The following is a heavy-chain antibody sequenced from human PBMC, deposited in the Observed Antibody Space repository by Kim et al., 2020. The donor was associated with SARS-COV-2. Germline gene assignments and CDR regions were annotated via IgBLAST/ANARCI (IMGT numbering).Heavy chain of an antibody. V-gene: IGHV4-34*01. CDR3: ASEFWSGGMYNWFDP. CDR1: GGSFSGYY. Sequence: SETLSLTCAVYGGSFSGYYWSWIRQPPGKGLEWIGEINHSGSTNYNPSLKSRVTISVDTSKNQFSLKLSSVTAADTAVYYCASEFWSGGMYNWFDPWGQGTLVTVSS. D-gene: IGHD3-3*01. J-gene: IGHJ5*02. CDR2: INHSGST.